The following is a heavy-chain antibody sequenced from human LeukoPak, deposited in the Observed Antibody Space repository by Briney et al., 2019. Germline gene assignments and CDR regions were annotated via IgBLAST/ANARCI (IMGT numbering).Heavy chain of an antibody. D-gene: IGHD6-13*01. Sequence: SETLSLTCAVYGGSFSGYYWSWIRQPAGKGLEWIGRIYTSGSTNYNPSLKSRVTISVDTSKNQFSLKLSSVTAADTALYYCARVSRYGSSWIDFDYWGQGTLVTVSS. V-gene: IGHV4-59*10. CDR2: IYTSGST. J-gene: IGHJ4*02. CDR1: GGSFSGYY. CDR3: ARVSRYGSSWIDFDY.